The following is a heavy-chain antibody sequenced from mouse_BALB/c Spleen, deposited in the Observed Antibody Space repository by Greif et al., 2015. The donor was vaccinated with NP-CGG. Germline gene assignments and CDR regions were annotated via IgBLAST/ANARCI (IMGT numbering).Heavy chain of an antibody. CDR1: GFTFSDYY. CDR2: ISDGGSYT. J-gene: IGHJ4*01. V-gene: IGHV5-4*02. Sequence: EVMLVESGGGLVKPGGSLKLSCAASGFTFSDYYMYWVRQTPEKRLEWVATISDGGSYTYYPDSVKGRFTISRDNAKNNLYLQMSSLKSEDTAVYYCARDQLTTDYYAMDYWGQGTSVTVSS. D-gene: IGHD2-12*01. CDR3: ARDQLTTDYYAMDY.